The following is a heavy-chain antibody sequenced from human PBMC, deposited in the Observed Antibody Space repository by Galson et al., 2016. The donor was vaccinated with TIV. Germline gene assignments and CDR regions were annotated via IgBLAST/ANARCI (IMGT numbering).Heavy chain of an antibody. CDR3: AKGRVKQRLVPTDS. CDR2: ISGTGIST. CDR1: GFTFSTYA. Sequence: SLRLSCAASGFTFSTYALTWVRQTPGKGLEWVSTISGTGISTYYADSVKGRFTVSRDNSKSTLYLQMNSLRAEDTAIYYCAKGRVKQRLVPTDSWGQGTLGTVS. J-gene: IGHJ5*01. V-gene: IGHV3-23*01. D-gene: IGHD6-19*01.